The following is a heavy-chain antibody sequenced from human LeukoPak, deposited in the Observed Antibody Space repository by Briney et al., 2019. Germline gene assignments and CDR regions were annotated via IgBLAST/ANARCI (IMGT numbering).Heavy chain of an antibody. Sequence: PSETLSLTCTVSGGSISSYYWSWIRQPPGKGLEWIRYIYYSGSTNYNPSLKSRVTISVDTSKNQFSLKLSSVTAADTAVYYCARGYCSGGSCHDYYGMDVWGQGTTVTVSS. CDR2: IYYSGST. CDR3: ARGYCSGGSCHDYYGMDV. V-gene: IGHV4-59*01. J-gene: IGHJ6*02. CDR1: GGSISSYY. D-gene: IGHD2-15*01.